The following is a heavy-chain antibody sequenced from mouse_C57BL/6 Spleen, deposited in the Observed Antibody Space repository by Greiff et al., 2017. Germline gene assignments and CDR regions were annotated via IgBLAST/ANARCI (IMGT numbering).Heavy chain of an antibody. V-gene: IGHV1-4*01. CDR3: ARSDGAMDY. CDR1: GYTFTSYT. CDR2: INPGGGYT. Sequence: QVQLQQSGAELARPGASVKMSCKASGYTFTSYTMHWVKQRPGQGLEWIGYINPGGGYTKYNQKFKDKATLTADKSSSTAYMQLSSLTSEDAAVYYCARSDGAMDYWGQGTSVTVSS. J-gene: IGHJ4*01. D-gene: IGHD2-13*01.